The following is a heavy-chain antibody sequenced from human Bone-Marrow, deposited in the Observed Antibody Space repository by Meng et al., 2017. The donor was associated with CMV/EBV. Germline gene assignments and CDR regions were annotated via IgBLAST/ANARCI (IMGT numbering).Heavy chain of an antibody. CDR3: ARGIVVVPPGKVGSRRNWYLDL. J-gene: IGHJ2*01. Sequence: ASVKVSCKASGYTFTSYYMHWVRQATGQGLEWMGWLNPLTGNTGYAQKFQGRVTITRDTSRSTAYMELSGLRSDDTAVYYCARGIVVVPPGKVGSRRNWYLDLWGRGTLVTVSS. CDR2: LNPLTGNT. V-gene: IGHV1-8*03. CDR1: GYTFTSYY. D-gene: IGHD2-2*01.